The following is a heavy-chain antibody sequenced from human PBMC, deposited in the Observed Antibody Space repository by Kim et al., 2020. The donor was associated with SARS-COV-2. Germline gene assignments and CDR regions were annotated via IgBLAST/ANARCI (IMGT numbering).Heavy chain of an antibody. D-gene: IGHD3-3*01. V-gene: IGHV3-48*02. Sequence: GGSLRLSCAASGFTFSSYSMNWVRQAPGKGLEWVSYISSSSSTIYYADSVKGRFTISRDNAKNSLYLQMNSLRDEDTAVYYCARGEWSWDFGVVARYYYYYGMDVWGQGTTVTVSS. CDR1: GFTFSSYS. J-gene: IGHJ6*02. CDR2: ISSSSSTI. CDR3: ARGEWSWDFGVVARYYYYYGMDV.